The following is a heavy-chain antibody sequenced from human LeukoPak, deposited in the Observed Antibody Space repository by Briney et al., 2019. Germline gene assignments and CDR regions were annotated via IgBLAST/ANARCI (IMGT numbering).Heavy chain of an antibody. CDR2: ISYDGSNK. D-gene: IGHD6-13*01. V-gene: IGHV3-30*04. J-gene: IGHJ4*02. Sequence: SGGSLRLSCAASGFTFSSYAMHWVRQAPGKGLEWVAVISYDGSNKYYADSVKGRFTISRDNSKNTLYLQMNSLRAEDTAVYYCARVTGAAAGYFDYRGQGTLVTVSS. CDR1: GFTFSSYA. CDR3: ARVTGAAAGYFDY.